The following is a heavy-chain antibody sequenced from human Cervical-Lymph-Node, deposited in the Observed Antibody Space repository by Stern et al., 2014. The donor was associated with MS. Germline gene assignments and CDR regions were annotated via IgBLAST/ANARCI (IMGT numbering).Heavy chain of an antibody. CDR2: INPNSGDT. CDR3: ATRNGLGESWPFDH. V-gene: IGHV1-8*01. Sequence: VQLVESGAEVKKPGASVRVSCKASGHTFTSHDINWVRQASGQGLEWMGRINPNSGDTGYAQRFQGRVAMSRDTTTVTVYVELNRLTVADTAVYYCATRNGLGESWPFDHWGQGTQVTVVS. CDR1: GHTFTSHD. D-gene: IGHD3-10*01. J-gene: IGHJ4*02.